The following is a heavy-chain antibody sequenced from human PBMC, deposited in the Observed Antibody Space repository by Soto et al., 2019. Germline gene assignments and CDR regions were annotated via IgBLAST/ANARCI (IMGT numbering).Heavy chain of an antibody. D-gene: IGHD2-2*01. J-gene: IGHJ6*02. CDR1: GFTLGTFD. CDR3: ARMSSHYYTMEV. CDR2: IGSAGDT. Sequence: EVQLVESGGGLVQPGGSLRLSCAVSGFTLGTFDMHWVRQATGKGLEWVSAIGSAGDTYYPDSVKGRFTIFRENAQNCFQLQMNSLRAGDTAVYYCARMSSHYYTMEVWGQGTTVTVSS. V-gene: IGHV3-13*04.